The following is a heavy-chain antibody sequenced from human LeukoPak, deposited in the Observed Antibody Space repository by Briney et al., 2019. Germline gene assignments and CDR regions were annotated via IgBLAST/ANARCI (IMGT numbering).Heavy chain of an antibody. CDR3: GKIQHQLVVAEDF. CDR2: ISYDGSNK. J-gene: IGHJ4*02. D-gene: IGHD6-13*01. V-gene: IGHV3-30*18. Sequence: PGGSLRLSCAASGFIFSMYGMHWVRQAPGKGLEWVAVISYDGSNKYYGDSVKGRFSISRDNSKNTLYLQMNSLRAEDTAVYYCGKIQHQLVVAEDFWGQGTLVTVSS. CDR1: GFIFSMYG.